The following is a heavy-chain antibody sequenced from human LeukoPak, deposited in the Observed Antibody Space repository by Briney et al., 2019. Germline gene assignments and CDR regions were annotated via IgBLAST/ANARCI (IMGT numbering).Heavy chain of an antibody. J-gene: IGHJ6*02. D-gene: IGHD3-10*01. Sequence: SVKVSCTASGGTFSSYAISWVRQAPGQGLEWMGRIIPILGIVNYAQKFQGRVTITADKSTSTAYMELSSLRSEDTAVYYCARVMGWFGDYYYYYGMDVWGQGTTVTVSS. CDR3: ARVMGWFGDYYYYYGMDV. V-gene: IGHV1-69*04. CDR2: IIPILGIV. CDR1: GGTFSSYA.